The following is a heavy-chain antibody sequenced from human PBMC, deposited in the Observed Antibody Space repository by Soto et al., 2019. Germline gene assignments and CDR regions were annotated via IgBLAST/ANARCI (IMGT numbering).Heavy chain of an antibody. V-gene: IGHV1-2*02. Sequence: QVQLVQTGAEVKEPGASVKVSCKASGYSFTDHYIHWVRQAPGQGLEWMGWINPNSGGTKSAQQFQGRGTMTRDTSISTAEMELSRLRFDDTAVYCGARGKKISECGNFDLWGRGTLVTGSS. CDR2: INPNSGGT. J-gene: IGHJ2*01. CDR3: ARGKKISECGNFDL. CDR1: GYSFTDHY. D-gene: IGHD3-3*01.